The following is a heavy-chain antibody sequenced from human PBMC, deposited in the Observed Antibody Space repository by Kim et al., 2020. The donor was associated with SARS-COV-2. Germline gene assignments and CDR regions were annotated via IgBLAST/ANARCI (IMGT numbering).Heavy chain of an antibody. J-gene: IGHJ4*01. CDR2: INPSGGST. Sequence: ASVKVSCKASGYTLTKYYIHWVRQAPGQGLEWMGIINPSGGSTSSAQKLPGRLTTTRDTSTRTDYMELSSLRSEDTAAHYCARGENSGSFDWFVTRVDYW. CDR1: GYTLTKYY. CDR3: ARGENSGSFDWFVTRVDY. D-gene: IGHD3-9*01. V-gene: IGHV1-46*01.